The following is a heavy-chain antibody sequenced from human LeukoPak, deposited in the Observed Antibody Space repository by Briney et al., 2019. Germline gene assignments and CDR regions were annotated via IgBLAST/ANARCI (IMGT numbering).Heavy chain of an antibody. CDR3: ARDVRWLQLDGFLGY. CDR1: GFTLSSYG. D-gene: IGHD5-24*01. V-gene: IGHV3-30*06. J-gene: IGHJ4*02. CDR2: ISYDGSNK. Sequence: GGALRLSCAASGFTLSSYGMDWGPPAPGKGAEGGGVISYDGSNKYYADSVKGRFTISRDNSKNTLYLQMNSLRAEDTAVYYCARDVRWLQLDGFLGYWGQGTLVTVSS.